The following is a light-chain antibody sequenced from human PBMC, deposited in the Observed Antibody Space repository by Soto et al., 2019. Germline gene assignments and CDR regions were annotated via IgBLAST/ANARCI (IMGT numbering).Light chain of an antibody. J-gene: IGLJ1*01. CDR2: DVS. V-gene: IGLV2-14*01. CDR3: SSYTSSSFYV. CDR1: SSDVGGYND. Sequence: SALTQPASVSGSPGQSITISCTGTSSDVGGYNDVSWYQQHPGKAPKFMIYDVSNRPSGVSNRFSGSKSGNTASLAISGLQAEDEADYYCSSYTSSSFYVFGTGTKVTVL.